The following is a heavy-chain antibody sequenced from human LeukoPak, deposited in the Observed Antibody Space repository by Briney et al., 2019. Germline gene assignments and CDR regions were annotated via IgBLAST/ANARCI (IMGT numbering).Heavy chain of an antibody. Sequence: GGSLRLSCAASGFTFSSYSMNWVRQAPGKGLEWVSSTSSSSSYIYYADSVKGRFTISRDNAKNSLYLQMNSLRAEDTAVYYCARGHPSYYYDSSGYYLGPFDYRGQGTLVTVSS. CDR3: ARGHPSYYYDSSGYYLGPFDY. V-gene: IGHV3-21*01. J-gene: IGHJ4*02. D-gene: IGHD3-22*01. CDR1: GFTFSSYS. CDR2: TSSSSSYI.